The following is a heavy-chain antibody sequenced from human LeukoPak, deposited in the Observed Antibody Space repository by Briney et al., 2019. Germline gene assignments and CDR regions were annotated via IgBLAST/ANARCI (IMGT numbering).Heavy chain of an antibody. J-gene: IGHJ4*02. CDR1: GGSISSYH. V-gene: IGHV4-59*01. D-gene: IGHD4-23*01. CDR3: ARVNDYGGNPRLVFFDY. CDR2: IYYSGST. Sequence: KPSETLSLTCTVSGGSISSYHWSWIRQPPGKGLEWIGYIYYSGSTNYNPSLKSRVTISVDTSKNQFSLKLSSVTAADTAVYYCARVNDYGGNPRLVFFDYWGQGTLVTVSS.